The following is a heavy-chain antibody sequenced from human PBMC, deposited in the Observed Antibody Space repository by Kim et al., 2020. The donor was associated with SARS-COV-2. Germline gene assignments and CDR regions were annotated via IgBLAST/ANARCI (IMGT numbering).Heavy chain of an antibody. CDR2: IYYNGIT. D-gene: IGHD3-10*01. CDR3: TRWAYTPGSCPIDF. J-gene: IGHJ4*02. Sequence: SETLSLPCTLFGGSVSSSSHHWSWIRQPPGKGLEWIGYIYYNGITNYNPSLKSRVTISLDTSKNQFSLGLHSVTAADTAVYYCTRWAYTPGSCPIDFWGQGTLVSVSS. CDR1: GGSVSSSSHH. V-gene: IGHV4-61*01.